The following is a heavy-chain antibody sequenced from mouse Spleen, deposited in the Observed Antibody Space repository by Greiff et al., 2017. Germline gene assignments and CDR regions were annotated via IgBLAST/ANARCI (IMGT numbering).Heavy chain of an antibody. CDR2: IDPANGNT. CDR3: ARGQLLYGSSYGYAMDY. J-gene: IGHJ4*01. CDR1: GFNIKNTY. V-gene: IGHV14-3*01. D-gene: IGHD1-1*01. Sequence: EVQLQQSVAELVRPGASVKLSCTASGFNIKNTYMHWVKQRPEQGLEWIGRIDPANGNTKYAPKFQGKATITADTSSNTAYLQLSSLTSEDTAIYYCARGQLLYGSSYGYAMDYWGQGTSVTVSS.